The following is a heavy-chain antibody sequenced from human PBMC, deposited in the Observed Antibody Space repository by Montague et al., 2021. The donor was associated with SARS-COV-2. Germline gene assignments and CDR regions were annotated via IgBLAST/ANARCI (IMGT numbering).Heavy chain of an antibody. CDR3: ARETMTGDAFDV. Sequence: SETLSLTCALSGGSISSSDWGWIRQPPGKGLEWIGFFYSSGITDSNPSFKSRVSISLDTSKNQVSLKLRSVTTAGTAVYYCARETMTGDAFDVWGQGTMVTVSP. CDR1: GGSISSSD. V-gene: IGHV4-59*12. J-gene: IGHJ3*01. CDR2: FYSSGIT. D-gene: IGHD1-14*01.